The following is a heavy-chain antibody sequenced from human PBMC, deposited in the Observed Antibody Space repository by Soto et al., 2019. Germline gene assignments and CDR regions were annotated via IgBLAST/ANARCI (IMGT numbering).Heavy chain of an antibody. V-gene: IGHV4-4*07. J-gene: IGHJ5*02. CDR2: IYATGTT. Sequence: ESHSLGCTDSGASISGLYGNWIRKSAGKGLEWIGRIYATGTTDYNPSLKSRVMMSVDTSKEQFSLKLTSVTAADTAVYYCVRDGTKTLRDWFDPWGPGISFTVSS. CDR3: VRDGTKTLRDWFDP. CDR1: GASISGLY. D-gene: IGHD1-1*01.